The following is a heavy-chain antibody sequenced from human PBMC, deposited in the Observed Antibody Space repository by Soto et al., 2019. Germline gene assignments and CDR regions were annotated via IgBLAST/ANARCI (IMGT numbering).Heavy chain of an antibody. V-gene: IGHV1-69*01. Sequence: QVQLVQSGAEVKKPGSSVEVSCKASGGTFSSYAISWVRQAPGQGLEWMGGIVPIFGTANYAQKFQGRGTITADESTSTAYMELSSLRSEDTAVYYCARVREGYYDFWSGYYTRGYYYYGMDVWGQGTTVTVSS. CDR3: ARVREGYYDFWSGYYTRGYYYYGMDV. CDR1: GGTFSSYA. D-gene: IGHD3-3*01. J-gene: IGHJ6*02. CDR2: IVPIFGTA.